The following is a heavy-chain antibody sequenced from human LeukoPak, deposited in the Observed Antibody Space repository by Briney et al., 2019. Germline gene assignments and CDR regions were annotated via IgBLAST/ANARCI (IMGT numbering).Heavy chain of an antibody. D-gene: IGHD1-26*01. CDR3: ARERGRGRDSPWFDY. CDR2: ISWNSGSI. CDR1: GFTFDDYA. V-gene: IGHV3-9*01. Sequence: PGRSLRLTCAASGFTFDDYAMHWVRQAPGKGLEWVSGISWNSGSIGYADSAKGRFTISRDNSKNTLDLQMTGLRAEDTAVYYCARERGRGRDSPWFDYWGQGTLVTVSS. J-gene: IGHJ4*02.